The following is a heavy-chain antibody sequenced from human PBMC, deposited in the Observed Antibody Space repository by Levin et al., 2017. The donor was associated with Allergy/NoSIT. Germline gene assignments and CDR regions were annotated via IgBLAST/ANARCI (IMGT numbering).Heavy chain of an antibody. J-gene: IGHJ4*02. V-gene: IGHV3-21*06. CDR1: GFTFTSYT. D-gene: IGHD3-3*01. CDR3: ERDASITLFGVVISPHDK. CDR2: ISSDGTYI. Sequence: AGGSLRLSCAASGFTFTSYTMNWVRQAPGKGLEWVSSISSDGTYIYYADSVKGRFTIPRDSANNSLSLQMNSLRAEDTAIYYCERDASITLFGVVISPHDKWGQGTLVTVSS.